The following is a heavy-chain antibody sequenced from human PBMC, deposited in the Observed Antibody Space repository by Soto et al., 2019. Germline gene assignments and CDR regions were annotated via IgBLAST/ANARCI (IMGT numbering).Heavy chain of an antibody. Sequence: QITLKESGPTLVRPTQTLTLTCSFSGFSLSTTGVGVAWIRQPPGKALEWLALIHWDDDERYSPSLKSRLTITKDTSKNQVVLTMTNMDPVDTATYYCAYRPSISWYPYNWFDPWGQGTLVTVSS. J-gene: IGHJ5*02. CDR3: AYRPSISWYPYNWFDP. CDR2: IHWDDDE. CDR1: GFSLSTTGVG. D-gene: IGHD6-13*01. V-gene: IGHV2-5*02.